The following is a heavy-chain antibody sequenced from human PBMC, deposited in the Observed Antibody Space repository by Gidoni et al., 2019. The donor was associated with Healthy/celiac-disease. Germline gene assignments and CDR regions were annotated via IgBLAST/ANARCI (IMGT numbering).Heavy chain of an antibody. CDR1: GYTFTSYD. CDR3: ARDVGIFGVVDQPYNWFDP. CDR2: MNPNSGNT. D-gene: IGHD3-3*01. J-gene: IGHJ5*02. V-gene: IGHV1-8*01. Sequence: QVQLVQSGAEVKKPGASVKVSCKASGYTFTSYDINWVRQATGQGLEWMGWMNPNSGNTGYAQKFQGRVTMTRNTSISTAYMELSSLRSEDTAVYYCARDVGIFGVVDQPYNWFDPWGQGTLVTVSS.